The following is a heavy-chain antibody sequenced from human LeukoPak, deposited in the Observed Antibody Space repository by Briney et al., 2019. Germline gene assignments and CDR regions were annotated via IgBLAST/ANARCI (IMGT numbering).Heavy chain of an antibody. Sequence: PSETLSLTCTVSGGSISSSSYYWGWIRQPPGKGLEWIGYIYYSGSTNYNPSLKSRVTISVDTSKNQFSLKLSSVTAADTAVYYCARLSSGYYLSLDYWGQGTLVTVSS. CDR1: GGSISSSSYY. CDR2: IYYSGST. CDR3: ARLSSGYYLSLDY. V-gene: IGHV4-61*05. D-gene: IGHD3-22*01. J-gene: IGHJ4*02.